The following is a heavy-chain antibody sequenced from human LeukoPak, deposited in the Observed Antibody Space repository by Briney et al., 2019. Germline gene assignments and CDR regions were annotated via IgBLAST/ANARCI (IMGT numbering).Heavy chain of an antibody. Sequence: GGSLRLSCAASGFTFSSYSMNWVRQAPGKGLEWVAAFSRIHTRTYYADSVTGRFTISRDNSKNTLYLQMNSLRAEDTAIYYCAKDSGINGYYPFDSWGQGTLVTVSS. V-gene: IGHV3-23*01. CDR3: AKDSGINGYYPFDS. CDR2: FSRIHTRT. CDR1: GFTFSSYS. D-gene: IGHD3-3*01. J-gene: IGHJ4*02.